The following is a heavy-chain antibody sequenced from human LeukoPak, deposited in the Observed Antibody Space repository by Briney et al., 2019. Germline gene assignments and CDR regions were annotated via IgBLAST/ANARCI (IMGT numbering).Heavy chain of an antibody. Sequence: SETLSLTCAVPGYSISSGYYWGWIRQPPGKGLEWIGSIYHSGSTYYNPSLKSRVTISVDTSKNQFSLKLSSVTAADTAVYYCARPENYYDSSGYRHNWFDPWGQGTLVTVSS. D-gene: IGHD3-22*01. V-gene: IGHV4-38-2*01. CDR3: ARPENYYDSSGYRHNWFDP. CDR2: IYHSGST. CDR1: GYSISSGYY. J-gene: IGHJ5*02.